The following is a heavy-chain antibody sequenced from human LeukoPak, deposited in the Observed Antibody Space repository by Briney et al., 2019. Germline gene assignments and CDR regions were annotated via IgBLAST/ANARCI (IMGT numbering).Heavy chain of an antibody. J-gene: IGHJ4*02. CDR1: GFTFSSYA. CDR3: ARDYYRSRSSIDY. D-gene: IGHD3-10*01. CDR2: ISSSSSTI. Sequence: GGSLRLSCAASGFTFSSYAMSWVRQAPGKGLEWVSYISSSSSTIYYADSVKGRFTISRGNAKNSLYRQMNSLRAEDTAVYYCARDYYRSRSSIDYWAQGTLLTVPS. V-gene: IGHV3-48*01.